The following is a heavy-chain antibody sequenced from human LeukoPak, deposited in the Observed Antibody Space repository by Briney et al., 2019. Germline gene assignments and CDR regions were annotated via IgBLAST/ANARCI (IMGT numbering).Heavy chain of an antibody. J-gene: IGHJ4*02. CDR3: ARGQQLASN. CDR2: INPNSGGT. Sequence: ASVKVSCKASGYTFTGYYIYWVRQAPGQGLEWMGWINPNSGGTNYAQKFQGRVTMTREMSISTAYLELSRLRSDDTAVYYCARGQQLASNWGQGTLVTVSS. D-gene: IGHD6-13*01. CDR1: GYTFTGYY. V-gene: IGHV1-2*02.